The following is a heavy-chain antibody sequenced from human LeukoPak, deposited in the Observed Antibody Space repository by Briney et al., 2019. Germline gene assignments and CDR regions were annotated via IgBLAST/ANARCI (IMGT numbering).Heavy chain of an antibody. Sequence: PSETPSLTCTVSGGSISSYYWSWIRQPPGKGLEWIGYIYYSGSTNYNPSLKSRVTISVDTSKNQFSLKLSSVTAADTAVYYCARVTVTYYYDSSGYVRFDPWGQGTLVTVSS. D-gene: IGHD3-22*01. CDR3: ARVTVTYYYDSSGYVRFDP. V-gene: IGHV4-59*01. J-gene: IGHJ5*02. CDR1: GGSISSYY. CDR2: IYYSGST.